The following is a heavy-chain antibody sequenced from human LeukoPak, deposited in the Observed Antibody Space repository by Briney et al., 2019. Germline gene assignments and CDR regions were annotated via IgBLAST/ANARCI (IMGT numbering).Heavy chain of an antibody. Sequence: SETLSLTCAVYGGSFSGYYWSWIRQPPGKGLEWIGEINHSGSTNYNPSPKSRVTISVDTSKNQFSLKLSSVTAADTAVYYCASVIAARLGSGWFDPWGQGTLVTVSS. CDR2: INHSGST. V-gene: IGHV4-34*01. CDR3: ASVIAARLGSGWFDP. J-gene: IGHJ5*02. CDR1: GGSFSGYY. D-gene: IGHD6-6*01.